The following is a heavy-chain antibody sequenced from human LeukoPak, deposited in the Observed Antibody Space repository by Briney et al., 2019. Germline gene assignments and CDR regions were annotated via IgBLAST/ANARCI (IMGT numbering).Heavy chain of an antibody. CDR2: ISSSGSTI. J-gene: IGHJ6*04. CDR1: GFTFSSYE. D-gene: IGHD3-10*01. Sequence: GGSLRLSCAASGFTFSSYEMNWVRQAPGKGLEWVSYISSSGSTIYYADSVKGRFTTSRDNAKNSLYLQMNSLRAEDTAVYYCARDYYGSGGYYNAGMDVWGKGTTVTVSS. V-gene: IGHV3-48*03. CDR3: ARDYYGSGGYYNAGMDV.